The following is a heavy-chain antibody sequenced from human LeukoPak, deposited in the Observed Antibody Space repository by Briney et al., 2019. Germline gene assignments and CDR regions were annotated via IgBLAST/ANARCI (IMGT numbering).Heavy chain of an antibody. Sequence: PGGSLRLSCAASGFTVSSNYMSWVRQAPGKGLEWVSVICSDGSTYYADSVKGRFTISRDNSKNTLYLQMNSLRAEDTAVYYCAKYHYGSGTSLGYWGQGTLVTVSS. D-gene: IGHD3-10*01. CDR3: AKYHYGSGTSLGY. J-gene: IGHJ4*02. V-gene: IGHV3-66*01. CDR2: ICSDGST. CDR1: GFTVSSNY.